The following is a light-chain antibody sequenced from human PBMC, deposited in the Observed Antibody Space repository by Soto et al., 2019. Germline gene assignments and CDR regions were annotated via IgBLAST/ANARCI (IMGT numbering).Light chain of an antibody. V-gene: IGLV2-14*01. CDR1: SSDVGGYNY. J-gene: IGLJ1*01. Sequence: QSALTQPASVSGSPGQSITISCTGTSSDVGGYNYVSWYQQHPGKAPKLMIYDVSNRPSGVSNRFSGSKSGNTASLTISGLQAEDEADYYCSSYTSSIARVFATGTKLTVL. CDR2: DVS. CDR3: SSYTSSIARV.